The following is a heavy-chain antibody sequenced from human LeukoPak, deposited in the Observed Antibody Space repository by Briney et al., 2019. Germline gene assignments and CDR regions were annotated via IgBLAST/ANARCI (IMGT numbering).Heavy chain of an antibody. CDR3: ARERGASTDRAFDI. J-gene: IGHJ3*02. CDR1: GGSISSYY. V-gene: IGHV4-4*07. CDR2: IYTSEST. D-gene: IGHD2-15*01. Sequence: TPSETLSLTCTVSGGSISSYYWSWIRQPAGKGLDWIGRIYTSESTNYSPSLKSRVTMSVDTSKNQFSLKLSSVTAADTAVYYCARERGASTDRAFDIWGQGTMVTVSS.